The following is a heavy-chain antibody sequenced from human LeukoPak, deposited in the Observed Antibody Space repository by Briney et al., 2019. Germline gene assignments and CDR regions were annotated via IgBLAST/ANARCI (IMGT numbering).Heavy chain of an antibody. V-gene: IGHV3-74*01. CDR1: GFTFSSYW. J-gene: IGHJ4*02. CDR2: INSDGSTT. Sequence: GGSLRLSCAASGFTFSSYWMHWVRQAPGKGLVWVSRINSDGSTTSYADSVKGRFTISRDNTENTLYLQMNSLRAEDTAVYYCARVGYYDSSGYPEWGQGTLVTVSS. D-gene: IGHD3-22*01. CDR3: ARVGYYDSSGYPE.